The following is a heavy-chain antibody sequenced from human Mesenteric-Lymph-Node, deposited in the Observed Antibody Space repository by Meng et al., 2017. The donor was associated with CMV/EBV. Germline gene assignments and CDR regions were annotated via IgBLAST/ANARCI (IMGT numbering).Heavy chain of an antibody. CDR2: ISISSSTI. Sequence: QTPGKGLEWVSDISISSSTIYDADSVKGRFIISRDKAKNSQYLQMNSLRAEDTAVYYCATSDIVVVPAAIRGWGQGTLVTVSS. CDR3: ATSDIVVVPAAIRG. V-gene: IGHV3-48*01. D-gene: IGHD2-2*02. J-gene: IGHJ4*02.